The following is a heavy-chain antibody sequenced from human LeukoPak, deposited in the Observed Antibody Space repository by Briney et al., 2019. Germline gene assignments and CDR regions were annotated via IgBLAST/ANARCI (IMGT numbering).Heavy chain of an antibody. D-gene: IGHD3-22*01. CDR1: GGSFSGYY. Sequence: PSETLSLTCAVYGGSFSGYYWSWIRQPPGKGLEWIGEINHNGSTNYNPSLKSRVTISVDTSKNQFSLKLSSVTAADTAVYYCARAAMYYYDSSGHFDYWGQGTLVTVSS. CDR3: ARAAMYYYDSSGHFDY. V-gene: IGHV4-34*01. J-gene: IGHJ4*02. CDR2: INHNGST.